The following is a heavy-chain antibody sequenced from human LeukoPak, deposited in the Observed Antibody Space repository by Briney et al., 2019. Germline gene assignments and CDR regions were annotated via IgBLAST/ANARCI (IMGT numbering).Heavy chain of an antibody. D-gene: IGHD3-16*02. Sequence: ASVNVSCKASGYTFTSYGISWVRQAPGQGREWMGWISAYNGNTNYAQKLQGRVTMTTDTSTSTAYMELRSLRSDDTAVYYCARDFSMITFGGVIVIPNDYWGQGTLVTVSS. J-gene: IGHJ4*02. CDR3: ARDFSMITFGGVIVIPNDY. CDR1: GYTFTSYG. CDR2: ISAYNGNT. V-gene: IGHV1-18*01.